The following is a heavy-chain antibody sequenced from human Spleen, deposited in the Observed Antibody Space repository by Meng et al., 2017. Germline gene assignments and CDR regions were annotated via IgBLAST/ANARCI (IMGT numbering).Heavy chain of an antibody. CDR3: ARGPTTMAHDFDY. J-gene: IGHJ4*02. V-gene: IGHV4-34*01. D-gene: IGHD4-11*01. CDR1: GGSFSGYS. Sequence: QVPIKEGGAGVLKPSETLSLTWAVYGGSFSGYSWSWIRQPPGKGLEWIGEINHSGSTNYNPSLESRATISVDTSQNNLSLKLSSVTAADSAVYYCARGPTTMAHDFDYWGQGTLVTVSS. CDR2: INHSGST.